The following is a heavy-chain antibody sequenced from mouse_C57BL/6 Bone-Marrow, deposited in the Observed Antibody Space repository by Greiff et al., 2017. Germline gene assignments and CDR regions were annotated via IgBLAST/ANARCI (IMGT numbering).Heavy chain of an antibody. J-gene: IGHJ2*01. CDR3: ARSYGSSVDF. D-gene: IGHD1-1*01. CDR1: GYTFTGYC. V-gene: IGHV1-9*01. CDR2: ILPRCGST. Sequence: VQRVESGPELMKPGASVKLSCKASGYTFTGYCIEWVKQRTGHSLEWIGEILPRCGSTNYNQKFKGKATLTADKSSNTAYMQLISLTTEDSAIYFCARSYGSSVDFWGQGTPLTVSS.